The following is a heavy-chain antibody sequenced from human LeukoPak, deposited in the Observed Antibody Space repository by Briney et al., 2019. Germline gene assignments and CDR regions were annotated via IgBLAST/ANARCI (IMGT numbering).Heavy chain of an antibody. CDR2: MYYSGST. D-gene: IGHD3-22*01. CDR1: GGSISSGDYY. CDR3: ARPYYYDSRIDP. Sequence: PSQTLSLTCTVSGGSISSGDYYWSWIRQPPGKGLACIAYMYYSGSTYYNPSLKSRVTMSADTSKDQLSLKLSSVTAADTAVYYCARPYYYDSRIDPWGQGILVTVSS. V-gene: IGHV4-30-4*01. J-gene: IGHJ5*02.